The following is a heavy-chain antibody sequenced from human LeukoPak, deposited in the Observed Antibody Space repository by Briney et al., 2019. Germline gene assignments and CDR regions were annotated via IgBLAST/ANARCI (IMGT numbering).Heavy chain of an antibody. CDR2: ISGSGVST. V-gene: IGHV3-23*01. J-gene: IGHJ3*02. CDR3: ARGAGYGNDAFDI. CDR1: GFTFSTYA. D-gene: IGHD5-18*01. Sequence: GGSLRLSCAASGFTFSTYAMNWVRQAPGKGLEWVSAISGSGVSTYYADSVKGRFTISRDNSKNTLYLQMNSLRAEDTAVYYCARGAGYGNDAFDIWGQGTMVTVSS.